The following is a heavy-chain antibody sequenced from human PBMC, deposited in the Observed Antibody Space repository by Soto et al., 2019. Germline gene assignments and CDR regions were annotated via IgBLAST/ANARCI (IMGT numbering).Heavy chain of an antibody. CDR2: VYYRGSI. D-gene: IGHD3-16*01. V-gene: IGHV4-30-4*01. J-gene: IGHJ5*01. Sequence: SETLSLTCTVSGDSISSPDYYWSWIRQAPGKGLELIGYVYYRGSIYYTPSFESRVSISIDTSKNQFSLRLASVTAADSAVYFCARVTFTPNWFDSWGQGILVTVSS. CDR1: GDSISSPDYY. CDR3: ARVTFTPNWFDS.